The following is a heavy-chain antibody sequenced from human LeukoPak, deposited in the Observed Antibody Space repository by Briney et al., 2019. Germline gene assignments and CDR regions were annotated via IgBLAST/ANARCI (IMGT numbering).Heavy chain of an antibody. J-gene: IGHJ4*02. D-gene: IGHD3-3*01. Sequence: PSETLSLTCTVSGGSVSSYYWSWIRQPPGKGLEWIGYIYYSVSTNYNPSLKSRVTISVDTSKNQFSLKLSSVTAADTAVYYCARGIRFLPYYFDYWGQGTLVTVSS. V-gene: IGHV4-59*02. CDR1: GGSVSSYY. CDR3: ARGIRFLPYYFDY. CDR2: IYYSVST.